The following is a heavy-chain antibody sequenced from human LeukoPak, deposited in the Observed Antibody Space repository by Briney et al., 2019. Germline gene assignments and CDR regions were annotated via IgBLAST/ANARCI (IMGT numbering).Heavy chain of an antibody. D-gene: IGHD5-24*01. CDR3: ARESVEGAFDI. CDR2: IYYSGST. CDR1: GGSISSYY. J-gene: IGHJ3*02. Sequence: SETLSLTCTVSGGSISSYYWSWIRQPPGKGLEWTRYIYYSGSTNCNPSLKSRVTISVDTSKNQFSLKLSSVTAADTAVYYCARESVEGAFDIWGQGTMVTVSS. V-gene: IGHV4-59*01.